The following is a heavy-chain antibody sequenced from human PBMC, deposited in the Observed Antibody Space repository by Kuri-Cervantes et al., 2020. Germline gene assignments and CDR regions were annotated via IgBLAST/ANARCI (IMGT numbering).Heavy chain of an antibody. CDR1: AFTFSSYA. V-gene: IGHV3-30-3*01. CDR2: ISYDGSNK. Sequence: GGSLRLSCAASAFTFSSYAMHWVRQAPGKGLEWVAVISYDGSNKYYADSVKGRFTISRDNSKNTLYLQMNSLRAGDTAVYYCARDRRSSSGSYAAYWGRGTLVTVSS. CDR3: ARDRRSSSGSYAAY. J-gene: IGHJ4*02. D-gene: IGHD1-26*01.